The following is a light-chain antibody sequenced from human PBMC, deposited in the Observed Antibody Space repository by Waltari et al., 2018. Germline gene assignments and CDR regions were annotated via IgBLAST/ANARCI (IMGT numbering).Light chain of an antibody. J-gene: IGKJ3*01. CDR1: QSVRSY. CDR2: DAS. V-gene: IGKV3-11*01. Sequence: EIVLTQSPATLSLSPGERATLSCRASQSVRSYLAWYQQKPGQAPRLLIFDASNRATGIPARFSGSGSGTDFTLTISSLEPEDFAVYYCQQRSNSRFTFGPGTKVDIK. CDR3: QQRSNSRFT.